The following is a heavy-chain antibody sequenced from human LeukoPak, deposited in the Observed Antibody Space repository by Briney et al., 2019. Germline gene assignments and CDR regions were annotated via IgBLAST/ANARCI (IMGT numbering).Heavy chain of an antibody. CDR1: GFTFSSYS. V-gene: IGHV3-21*01. J-gene: IGHJ4*02. CDR3: ARDPPYYDILTGYYQIDY. CDR2: ISSSSSYI. Sequence: PGGSLRLSCEASGFTFSSYSMTWVRQAPGKGLELVSSISSSSSYIYYADSVKGRFTISRDNAKNSLYPQMNSLRAEDTAVYYCARDPPYYDILTGYYQIDYWGQGTLVTVSS. D-gene: IGHD3-9*01.